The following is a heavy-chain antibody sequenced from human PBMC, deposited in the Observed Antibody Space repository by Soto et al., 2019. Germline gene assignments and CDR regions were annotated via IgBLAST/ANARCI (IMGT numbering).Heavy chain of an antibody. CDR2: INPNSGGT. D-gene: IGHD5-18*01. Sequence: GASVKVSCKASGYTFTGYYMHWVRQAPGQGLEWVGWINPNSGGTNYAQKFQGRVTMTRDTSISTAYMELSRLRSDDTAVYYCARRALRGYSSMNWFDPWGQGTLVTVSS. CDR1: GYTFTGYY. J-gene: IGHJ5*02. CDR3: ARRALRGYSSMNWFDP. V-gene: IGHV1-2*02.